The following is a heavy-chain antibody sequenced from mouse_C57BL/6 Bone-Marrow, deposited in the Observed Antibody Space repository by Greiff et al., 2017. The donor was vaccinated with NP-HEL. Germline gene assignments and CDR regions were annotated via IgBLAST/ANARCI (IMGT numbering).Heavy chain of an antibody. V-gene: IGHV5-9-1*02. CDR3: TTTMVTTVPFAY. CDR2: ISSGGDYI. Sequence: EVMLVESGEGLVKPGGSLKLSCAASGFTFSSYAMSWVRQTPEKRLEWVAYISSGGDYIYYADTVKGRFTISRDNARNTLYLQMSSLKSEDTAMYYCTTTMVTTVPFAYWGQGTLVTVSA. D-gene: IGHD2-2*01. J-gene: IGHJ3*01. CDR1: GFTFSSYA.